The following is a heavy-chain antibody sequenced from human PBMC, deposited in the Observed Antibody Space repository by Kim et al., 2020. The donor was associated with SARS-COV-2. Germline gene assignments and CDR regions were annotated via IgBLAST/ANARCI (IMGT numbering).Heavy chain of an antibody. V-gene: IGHV3-49*03. J-gene: IGHJ6*02. CDR3: TRQFGGGAPPYYYYGMDV. Sequence: GGSLRLSCTASGFIFGDYAMSWFRQAPGKGLQWVGFIRSKAYGGTTEYAASVKGRFTISRHDSKSIAYLQMNSLKTEDTAVYYCTRQFGGGAPPYYYYGMDVWGQGTTVSVSS. CDR1: GFIFGDYA. D-gene: IGHD3-16*01. CDR2: IRSKAYGGTT.